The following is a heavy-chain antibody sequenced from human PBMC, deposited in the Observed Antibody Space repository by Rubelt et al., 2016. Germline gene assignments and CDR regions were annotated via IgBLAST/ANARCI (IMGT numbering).Heavy chain of an antibody. D-gene: IGHD4-17*01. CDR2: NNHSGST. CDR1: GGSFSGYY. Sequence: QVQLQQWGAGLLKPSENLSLTCAVYGGSFSGYYWSWIRQPPGKGLEWIGENNHSGSTNYNPSLNVRVTISGDTSKNQFSLKLSSVTAADTAVYYCARGHYGTFDYWGQGTLVTVSS. CDR3: ARGHYGTFDY. V-gene: IGHV4-34*01. J-gene: IGHJ4*02.